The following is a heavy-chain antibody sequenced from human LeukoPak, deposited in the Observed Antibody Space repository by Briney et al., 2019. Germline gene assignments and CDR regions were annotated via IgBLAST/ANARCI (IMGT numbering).Heavy chain of an antibody. Sequence: GGSLKLSCAASGFTFSGPAVHWVRQSSGKGLEWVGHIDKKDNLYATAYAESVKGRFTISRDDSKDTAFLHMDSLKTEDTALYYCTRDRGTYNWFDPWGQGTLVIVSS. CDR1: GFTFSGPA. CDR2: IDKKDNLYAT. CDR3: TRDRGTYNWFDP. D-gene: IGHD2-15*01. J-gene: IGHJ5*02. V-gene: IGHV3-73*01.